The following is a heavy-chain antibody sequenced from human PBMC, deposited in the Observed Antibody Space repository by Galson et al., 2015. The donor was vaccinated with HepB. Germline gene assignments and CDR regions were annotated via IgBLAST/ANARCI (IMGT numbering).Heavy chain of an antibody. D-gene: IGHD1-26*01. CDR1: GYTFTSYG. CDR3: ARAYSGSLEQNSDFDY. V-gene: IGHV1-18*04. J-gene: IGHJ4*02. CDR2: ISAYNGNT. Sequence: SVKVSCKASGYTFTSYGISWVRQAPGQGLEWMGWISAYNGNTNYAQKPQGRVTMTTDTSTSTAYMELRSLRSDDTAVYYCARAYSGSLEQNSDFDYWGQGTLVTVSS.